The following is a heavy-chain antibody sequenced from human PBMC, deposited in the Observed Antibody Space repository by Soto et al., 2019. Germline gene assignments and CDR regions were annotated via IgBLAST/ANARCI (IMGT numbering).Heavy chain of an antibody. CDR2: ISGDGSST. J-gene: IGHJ4*02. CDR1: GFTFSSYW. V-gene: IGHV3-74*01. Sequence: EVQLVESGGGLVQPGGSLRVSCAASGFTFSSYWMHWVRQVPGKGLVWVSRISGDGSSTSYADDVRGRFIISRDNAKNTLYLQMNSLRAEDTALYYCARPRYDGSGTPFDHCGQGALVTVSA. CDR3: ARPRYDGSGTPFDH. D-gene: IGHD3-22*01.